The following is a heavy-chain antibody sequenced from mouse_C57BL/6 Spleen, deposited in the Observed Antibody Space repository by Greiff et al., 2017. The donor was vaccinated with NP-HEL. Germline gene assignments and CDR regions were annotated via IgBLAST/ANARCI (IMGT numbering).Heavy chain of an antibody. Sequence: VQLQQSGPELVKPGASVKISCKASGYTFTDYYMNWVKQSHGKSLEWIGDINPNNGGTSYNQKFKGKATLTVDKSSSTAYMELRSLTSEDSAVYYCSNWDYAMDYWGQGTSVTVSS. V-gene: IGHV1-26*01. J-gene: IGHJ4*01. CDR3: SNWDYAMDY. CDR1: GYTFTDYY. D-gene: IGHD4-1*01. CDR2: INPNNGGT.